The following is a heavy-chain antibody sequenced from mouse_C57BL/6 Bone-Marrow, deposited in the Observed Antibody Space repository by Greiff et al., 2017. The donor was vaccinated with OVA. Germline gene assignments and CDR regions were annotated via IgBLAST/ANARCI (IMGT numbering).Heavy chain of an antibody. J-gene: IGHJ4*01. V-gene: IGHV5-12*01. CDR3: ARQRGNRYYYAMDY. CDR1: GFTFSDYY. D-gene: IGHD2-1*01. Sequence: EVMLVESGGGLVQPGGSLKLSCAASGFTFSDYYMYWVRQTPEKRLEWVAYISNGGGSTYYPDTVKGRFTISRDKAKNTLYLQMSRLKSEDTAMYYCARQRGNRYYYAMDYWGQGTSVTVSS. CDR2: ISNGGGST.